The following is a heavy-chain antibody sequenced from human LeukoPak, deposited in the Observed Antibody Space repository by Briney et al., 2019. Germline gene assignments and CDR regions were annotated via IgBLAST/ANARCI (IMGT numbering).Heavy chain of an antibody. CDR3: AREDRTNYYDSSGYYYAYDY. V-gene: IGHV3-11*01. CDR1: GFTFSDYY. Sequence: GGSLRLSCAASGFTFSDYYMSWIRQAPGKGLEWVSYISSSGSTIYYADSVKGRFTISRDNAKNSLYLQMNSLRAEDTAVYYCAREDRTNYYDSSGYYYAYDYWGQGTLVTVSS. D-gene: IGHD3-22*01. CDR2: ISSSGSTI. J-gene: IGHJ4*02.